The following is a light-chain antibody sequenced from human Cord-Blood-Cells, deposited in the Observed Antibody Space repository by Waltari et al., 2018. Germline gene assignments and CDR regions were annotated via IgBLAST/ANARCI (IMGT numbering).Light chain of an antibody. J-gene: IGKJ1*01. V-gene: IGKV1-8*01. CDR3: QQYYSYPWT. CDR1: QGISSY. CDR2: APS. Sequence: IRMTQSPSSLSASTGDRVTITCRASQGISSYLAWYQQKPGKAPKLLIYAPSTLQSGVPSRFSGSGSGTDFTLTISCLQSEDFATYYCQQYYSYPWTFGQGTKVEIK.